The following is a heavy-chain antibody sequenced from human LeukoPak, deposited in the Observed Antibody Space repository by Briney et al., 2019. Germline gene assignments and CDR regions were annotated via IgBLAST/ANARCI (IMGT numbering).Heavy chain of an antibody. CDR1: GFTFSSYD. V-gene: IGHV3-13*04. J-gene: IGHJ4*02. Sequence: PGGSLRLSCAASGFTFSSYDMHRVRQVTGKRLEWVSAIGIAGETYYLDSVKGRFTISRENAKNSLYLQMNSLRAGDTAVYYCARGGDRDYWGQGTLVTVSS. CDR3: ARGGDRDY. CDR2: IGIAGET.